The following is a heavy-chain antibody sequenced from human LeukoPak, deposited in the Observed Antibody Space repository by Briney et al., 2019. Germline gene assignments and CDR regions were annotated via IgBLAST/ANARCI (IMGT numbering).Heavy chain of an antibody. V-gene: IGHV6-1*01. CDR1: GDSVSTNSAA. CDR3: ARGNRDFDS. D-gene: IGHD2-21*02. CDR2: TYYRSKWSH. J-gene: IGHJ5*01. Sequence: SQTLSVTCAISGDSVSTNSAAWNWIRQSPSRGLEWLGRTYYRSKWSHDYAPSVQSRITINPDTSKNQFSLHLNSVTPEDTAVYYCARGNRDFDSWGQGTLVTVSP.